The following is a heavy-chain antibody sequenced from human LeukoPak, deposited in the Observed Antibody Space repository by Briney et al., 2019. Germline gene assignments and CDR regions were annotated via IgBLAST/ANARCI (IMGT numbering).Heavy chain of an antibody. CDR1: TFTFSRYW. CDR3: ARSLPYGTTWYGRSDF. D-gene: IGHD6-13*01. Sequence: GGSLRLSCAASTFTFSRYWMHWVRRAPGKGLEWVANIRQDGDTKYYVDSVKGRFTISRDNAMNSLYLQMNSLRAEDTAIYYCARSLPYGTTWYGRSDFWGQGTLVTVSS. J-gene: IGHJ4*02. CDR2: IRQDGDTK. V-gene: IGHV3-7*03.